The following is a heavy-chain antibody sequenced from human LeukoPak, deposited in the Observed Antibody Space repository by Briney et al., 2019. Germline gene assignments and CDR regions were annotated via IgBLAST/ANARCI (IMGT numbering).Heavy chain of an antibody. CDR1: GFTFSDYY. Sequence: GGSLRLSCAASGFTFSDYYMSWMRQAPGKGLEWVSYISSSGSTIYYADSVKGRFTISRDNAKNSLYLQMNSLRAEDTAVYYCARDCGGGSCYGPYDAFDIWGQGTMVTVSS. CDR3: ARDCGGGSCYGPYDAFDI. J-gene: IGHJ3*02. V-gene: IGHV3-11*04. CDR2: ISSSGSTI. D-gene: IGHD2-15*01.